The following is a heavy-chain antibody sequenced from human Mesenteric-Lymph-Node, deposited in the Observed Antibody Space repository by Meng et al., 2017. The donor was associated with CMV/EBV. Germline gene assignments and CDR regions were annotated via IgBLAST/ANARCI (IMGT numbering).Heavy chain of an antibody. J-gene: IGHJ6*02. D-gene: IGHD2-2*01. CDR3: ARVPYQLLPTYYDYGMDV. CDR1: GFTFDDYG. V-gene: IGHV3-20*04. Sequence: ETLSLTCAASGFTFDDYGMSWVRQAPGKGLEWVSAINWNGDTTGYADSVKGRFTISRDNAKNSLYLQMNSLRDEDTALYYCARVPYQLLPTYYDYGMDVWGQGTTVTVSS. CDR2: INWNGDTT.